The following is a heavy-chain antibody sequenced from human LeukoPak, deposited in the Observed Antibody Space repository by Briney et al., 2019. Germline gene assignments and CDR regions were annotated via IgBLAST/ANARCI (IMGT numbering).Heavy chain of an antibody. CDR1: GGTFSSYA. Sequence: SVEVSCKASGGTFSSYAISWVRQAPGQGLEWMGGIIPIFGTANYAQKFQGRVTITTDESTSTAYMELSSLRSEDTAVYYCTSRGSYYRSAFDIWGQGTMVTVSS. D-gene: IGHD1-26*01. J-gene: IGHJ3*02. CDR3: TSRGSYYRSAFDI. V-gene: IGHV1-69*05. CDR2: IIPIFGTA.